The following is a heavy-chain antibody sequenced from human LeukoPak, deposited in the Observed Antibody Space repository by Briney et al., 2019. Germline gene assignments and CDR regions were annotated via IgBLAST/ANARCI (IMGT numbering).Heavy chain of an antibody. D-gene: IGHD3-10*01. CDR1: GFTFSSYA. V-gene: IGHV3-23*01. CDR3: AKADGLLSLLSDY. Sequence: PGGSLRLSRAASGFTFSSYAMSWVRQAPGRGLEWVSAIRGSGGSTYYADSVKGRFTISRDNSKNTLYLQMNSLRAEDTAVYYCAKADGLLSLLSDYWGQGTLVTVSS. J-gene: IGHJ4*02. CDR2: IRGSGGST.